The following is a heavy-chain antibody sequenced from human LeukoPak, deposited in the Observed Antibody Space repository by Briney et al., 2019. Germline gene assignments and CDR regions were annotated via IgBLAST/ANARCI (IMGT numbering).Heavy chain of an antibody. V-gene: IGHV3-9*01. CDR3: AKGLGGSGWYELDY. CDR1: GFTFDDYA. J-gene: IGHJ4*02. CDR2: ISWNSGSI. Sequence: PGRSLRLSCAASGFTFDDYAMHWVRQAPGKGLEWVSGISWNSGSIGYADSVKGRFTISRDNAKNSLYLQMNSLRAEDTALYYCAKGLGGSGWYELDYWGQGTLVTVSS. D-gene: IGHD6-19*01.